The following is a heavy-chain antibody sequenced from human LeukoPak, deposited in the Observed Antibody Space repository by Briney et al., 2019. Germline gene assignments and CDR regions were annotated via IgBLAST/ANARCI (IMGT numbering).Heavy chain of an antibody. D-gene: IGHD1-7*01. CDR3: ARGGWGTAIDY. J-gene: IGHJ4*02. CDR2: INNDGSST. Sequence: GGSLRISCAASGFTFSGYWMHWVRQAPGKGLVWVSRINNDGSSTTYADSVKGRFTISRDNAKNTLDLQMNSLTAEDTAVYYCARGGWGTAIDYLGQGTLVSVSS. CDR1: GFTFSGYW. V-gene: IGHV3-74*01.